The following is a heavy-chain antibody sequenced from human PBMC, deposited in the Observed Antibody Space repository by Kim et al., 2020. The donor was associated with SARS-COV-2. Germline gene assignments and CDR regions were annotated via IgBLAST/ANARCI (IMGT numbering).Heavy chain of an antibody. Sequence: SGPTLVNPTQTLTLTCTFSGFSLSTSGMCVSWIRQPPGKALEWLALIDWDDDKYYSTSLKTRLTISKDTSKNQVVLTMTNMDPVDTATYYCARTRITMVRGVLPLFDYWGQGTLVTVSS. D-gene: IGHD3-10*01. V-gene: IGHV2-70*01. J-gene: IGHJ4*02. CDR3: ARTRITMVRGVLPLFDY. CDR1: GFSLSTSGMC. CDR2: IDWDDDK.